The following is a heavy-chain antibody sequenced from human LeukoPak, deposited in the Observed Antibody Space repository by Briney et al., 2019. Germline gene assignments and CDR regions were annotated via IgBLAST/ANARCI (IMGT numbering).Heavy chain of an antibody. D-gene: IGHD1/OR15-1a*01. CDR2: LYSDGNT. CDR3: ARGVEQLAANTLAY. CDR1: GFTVITND. Sequence: GGSLRLSCAASGFTVITNDMTWVRQAPGKGLERVSVLYSDGNTKYADSVQGRFTISRDNSKNTLYLEMSSLSPDDTAVYYCARGVEQLAANTLAYWGQGTLVTVSS. V-gene: IGHV3-53*01. J-gene: IGHJ4*02.